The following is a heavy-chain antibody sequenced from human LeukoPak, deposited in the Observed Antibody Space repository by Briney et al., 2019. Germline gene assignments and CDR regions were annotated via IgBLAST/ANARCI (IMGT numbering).Heavy chain of an antibody. CDR2: IYYSGSN. J-gene: IGHJ5*02. CDR1: GGSISSYY. Sequence: SETLSLTCTVSGGSISSYYWSWIRQPPGKGLEWIGYIYYSGSNNYNPSLKSRVTISVDPSKNQFSLKLSSVTAADTAVYYCASSEGYCSGGSCYGANWFDPWGQGTLVTVSS. V-gene: IGHV4-59*01. CDR3: ASSEGYCSGGSCYGANWFDP. D-gene: IGHD2-15*01.